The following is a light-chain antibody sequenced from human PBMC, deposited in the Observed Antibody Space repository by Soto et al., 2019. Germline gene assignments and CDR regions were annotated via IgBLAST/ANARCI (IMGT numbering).Light chain of an antibody. V-gene: IGKV4-1*01. J-gene: IGKJ2*01. CDR3: QQYYATPYT. CDR2: WAS. CDR1: QSVLYSSNNKNF. Sequence: DIVMTQSPDSLAVSLGERATINCKSSQSVLYSSNNKNFLAWYQQRPGQPPKLLISWASTRESGVPDRFSGGGSGADFTRTISSLQAEDVAFYYCQQYYATPYTFGQGTKLEI.